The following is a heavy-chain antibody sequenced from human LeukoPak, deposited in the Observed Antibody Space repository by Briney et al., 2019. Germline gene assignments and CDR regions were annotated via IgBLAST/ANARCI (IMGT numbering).Heavy chain of an antibody. CDR2: ISAYNGNT. Sequence: GASVKVSCKASGYTFTSYGISWVRQAPGQGLEWMGWISAYNGNTNYAQKLQGRVTMTTDTSTSTAYMELRSLRSDDTAVYYCARDSGYSSSWGTFDYWGQGTLVTVSS. D-gene: IGHD6-13*01. CDR3: ARDSGYSSSWGTFDY. CDR1: GYTFTSYG. J-gene: IGHJ4*02. V-gene: IGHV1-18*01.